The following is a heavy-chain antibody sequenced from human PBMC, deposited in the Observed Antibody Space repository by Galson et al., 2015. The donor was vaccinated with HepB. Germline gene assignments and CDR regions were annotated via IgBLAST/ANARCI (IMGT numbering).Heavy chain of an antibody. CDR3: ARLGPSSGFLEWLVDGYFDY. Sequence: SLRLSCAASGFTFSDYYMSWIRQAPGKGLEWVSYISSSSSYTNYADSVKGRFTISRDNAKNSLYLQMNSLRAEDTAVYYCARLGPSSGFLEWLVDGYFDYWGQGTLVTASS. V-gene: IGHV3-11*06. CDR1: GFTFSDYY. CDR2: ISSSSSYT. D-gene: IGHD3-3*01. J-gene: IGHJ4*02.